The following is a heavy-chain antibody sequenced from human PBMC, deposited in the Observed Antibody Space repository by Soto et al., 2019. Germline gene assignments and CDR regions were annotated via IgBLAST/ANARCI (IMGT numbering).Heavy chain of an antibody. J-gene: IGHJ6*02. Sequence: PGGSLRLSCEASGCTFSNYALHWVLQAPGKGLEWVAVIWYDGSNKYYADSVKGRFTISRDNAKNSLYLQMNSLRAEDTAVYYCAKEGEITTTIYYYHGMDLCGQGTTVTVSS. CDR1: GCTFSNYA. CDR3: AKEGEITTTIYYYHGMDL. D-gene: IGHD3-22*01. V-gene: IGHV3-33*03. CDR2: IWYDGSNK.